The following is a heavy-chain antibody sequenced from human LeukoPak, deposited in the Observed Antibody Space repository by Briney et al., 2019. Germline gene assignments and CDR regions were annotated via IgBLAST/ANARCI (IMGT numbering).Heavy chain of an antibody. D-gene: IGHD3-3*01. CDR3: ARDKYDFWPAHFDY. CDR1: GFTFSSYS. J-gene: IGHJ4*02. V-gene: IGHV3-21*01. CDR2: ISSSSSYI. Sequence: GGSLRLSCAASGFTFSSYSMNWVRQAPGKGLEWVSSISSSSSYIYYADSVKGRFTISRDNAKNSLYLQMNSLRAEDTAVYYCARDKYDFWPAHFDYWGQGTLVTVSS.